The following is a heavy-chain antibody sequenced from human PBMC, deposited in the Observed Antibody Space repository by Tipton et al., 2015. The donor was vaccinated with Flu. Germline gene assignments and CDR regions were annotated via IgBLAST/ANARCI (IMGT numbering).Heavy chain of an antibody. V-gene: IGHV4-4*02. J-gene: IGHJ5*02. D-gene: IGHD3-10*01. CDR3: ARGAGDIWFGEFFWFDP. CDR2: IYHSGST. Sequence: TLSLTCAVSGGSISSSNWWSWVRQPPGKGLEWIGEIYHSGSTNYNPSLKSRVTISVDKSKNQFSLKLSSVTAADTAVCYCARGAGDIWFGEFFWFDPWGQGTLVTVSS. CDR1: GGSISSSNW.